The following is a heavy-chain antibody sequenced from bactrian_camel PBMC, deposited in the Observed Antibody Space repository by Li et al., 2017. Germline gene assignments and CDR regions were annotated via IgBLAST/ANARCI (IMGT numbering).Heavy chain of an antibody. CDR1: DVNYYC. CDR3: AAVRYLRGAYCYIRPGVVRNFDN. CDR2: IDSDGNI. Sequence: VQLVESGGGSVQAGGSLRLSCVASDVNYYCMGWFRQEPGKEREGVATIDSDGNISYSDSVKGRFTVSKDNAKNTLDLQMNNLKPEDTAMYYCAAVRYLRGAYCYIRPGVVRNFDNWGQGTQVTVS. V-gene: IGHV3S53*01. D-gene: IGHD2*01. J-gene: IGHJ4*01.